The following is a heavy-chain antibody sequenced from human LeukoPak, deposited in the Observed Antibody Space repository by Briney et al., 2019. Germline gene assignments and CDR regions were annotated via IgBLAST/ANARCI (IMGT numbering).Heavy chain of an antibody. V-gene: IGHV4-59*01. J-gene: IGHJ3*02. Sequence: SETLSLTCTVSGGSISSYYWTWIRQPPGKGLEWIGYISYSGSTKDNPSLKSRVTISIDTSKNQFSLKLSSVTAADTAVYYCAGAPPLLYSSSSLGAFDIWGQGTMVTVSS. CDR3: AGAPPLLYSSSSLGAFDI. D-gene: IGHD6-13*01. CDR1: GGSISSYY. CDR2: ISYSGST.